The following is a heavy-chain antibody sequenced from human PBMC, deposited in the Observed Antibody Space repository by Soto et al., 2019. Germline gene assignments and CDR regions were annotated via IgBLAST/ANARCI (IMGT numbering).Heavy chain of an antibody. CDR2: IIPIFGTA. CDR1: GGTFSSYA. J-gene: IGHJ6*02. D-gene: IGHD2-15*01. Sequence: QVQLVQSGAEVKKPGSSVKVSCKAPGGTFSSYAISWVRQAYGQGLEWMGGIIPIFGTANYAQKFQGRVTITADESTSTGYMELSSLRSEDTAVYYCARSQGGSSSLDIYYYYYYGMDVWVQGTTVTVSS. V-gene: IGHV1-69*01. CDR3: ARSQGGSSSLDIYYYYYYGMDV.